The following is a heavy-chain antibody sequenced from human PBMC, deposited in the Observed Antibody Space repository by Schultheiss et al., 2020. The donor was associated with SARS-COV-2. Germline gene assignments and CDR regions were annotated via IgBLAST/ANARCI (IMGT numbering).Heavy chain of an antibody. CDR2: IYYSGST. CDR1: GGSISSGGYY. CDR3: ARTITIFGGAVGY. D-gene: IGHD3-3*01. Sequence: SETLSLTCTVSGGSISSGGYYWSWIRQPPGKGLEWIGYIYYSGSTNYNPSLKSRVTISVDTSKNQFSLKLSSVTAADTAVYYCARTITIFGGAVGYWGQGTLVTGSS. V-gene: IGHV4-61*08. J-gene: IGHJ4*02.